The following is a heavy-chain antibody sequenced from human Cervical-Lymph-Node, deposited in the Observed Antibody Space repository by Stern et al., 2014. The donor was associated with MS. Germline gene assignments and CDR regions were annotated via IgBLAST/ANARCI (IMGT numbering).Heavy chain of an antibody. CDR2: INPSGGST. Sequence: VQLEESGAEVNKPGASVKVSCEASGYTFTSYYIHWVRQAPGHGLEWMGIINPSGGSTTYAQKFEGRVSMTRDTSTSTLYMELSSLRSEDTAVYYCARGARYFDYWGQGTLVTVSS. CDR3: ARGARYFDY. J-gene: IGHJ4*02. V-gene: IGHV1-46*03. CDR1: GYTFTSYY.